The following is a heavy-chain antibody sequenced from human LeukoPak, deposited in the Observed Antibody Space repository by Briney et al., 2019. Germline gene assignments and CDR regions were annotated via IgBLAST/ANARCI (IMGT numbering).Heavy chain of an antibody. D-gene: IGHD4-11*01. Sequence: TGGSLRLSCAASGFTFSSYSMNWVRQAPGKGLEWVSSISSSSSYIYYADSVKGRFTISRDNSKNTLYLQMNSLRAEDTAVYYCARAAHYSNYVAYYMDVWGKGTTVTVSS. CDR3: ARAAHYSNYVAYYMDV. CDR1: GFTFSSYS. J-gene: IGHJ6*03. V-gene: IGHV3-21*04. CDR2: ISSSSSYI.